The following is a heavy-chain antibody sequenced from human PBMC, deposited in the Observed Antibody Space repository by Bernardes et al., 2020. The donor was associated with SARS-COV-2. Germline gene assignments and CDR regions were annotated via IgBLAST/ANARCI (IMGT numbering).Heavy chain of an antibody. CDR3: ARDQPALEVTTSGY. Sequence: SETLSLTCAVYGGSFNNYYWTWIRQPPGKGLEWLGEINYSGNTNYNPSLKSRLTISADTSKNQFSLKLSSVTAADTAVYYCARDQPALEVTTSGYWGQGTLVTVSS. V-gene: IGHV4-34*01. D-gene: IGHD4-17*01. J-gene: IGHJ4*02. CDR1: GGSFNNYY. CDR2: INYSGNT.